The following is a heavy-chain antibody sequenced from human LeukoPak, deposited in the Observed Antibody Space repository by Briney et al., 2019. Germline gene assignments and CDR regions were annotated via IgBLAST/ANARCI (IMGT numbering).Heavy chain of an antibody. CDR1: GFTFSSYG. D-gene: IGHD2-2*01. CDR2: ISGSGGST. J-gene: IGHJ3*02. CDR3: AKVHCSSTSCYYPLVGDAFDI. V-gene: IGHV3-23*01. Sequence: PGGSLRLSCAASGFTFSSYGMSWVRQAPGKGLEWVSAISGSGGSTYYADSVKGRFTISRDNSKNTLYLQMNSLRAEDTAVYYCAKVHCSSTSCYYPLVGDAFDIWGQGTMVTVSS.